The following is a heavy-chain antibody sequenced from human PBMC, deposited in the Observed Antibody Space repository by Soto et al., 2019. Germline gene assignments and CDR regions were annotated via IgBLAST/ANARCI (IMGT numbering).Heavy chain of an antibody. CDR1: GFTFSSYW. Sequence: RRLSCAASGFTFSSYWMSWVRQAPGKGLEWVANIKQDGSEKYYVDSVKGRFTISRDNAKNSLYLQMNSLRAEDTAVYYCASDILTGYYNYYYYGMDVWGQGTTVTVSS. J-gene: IGHJ6*02. V-gene: IGHV3-7*03. D-gene: IGHD3-9*01. CDR3: ASDILTGYYNYYYYGMDV. CDR2: IKQDGSEK.